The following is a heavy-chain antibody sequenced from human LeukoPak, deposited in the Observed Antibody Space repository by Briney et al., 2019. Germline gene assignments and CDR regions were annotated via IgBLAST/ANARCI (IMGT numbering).Heavy chain of an antibody. Sequence: ASVKVSCKASGYTFTSYGISWVRQAPGQGLEWMGGIIPIFGTANYAQKFQGRVTITADESTSTAYMELSSLRSEDTAVYYCARAGYGSGSFDYWGQGTLVTVSS. J-gene: IGHJ4*02. CDR3: ARAGYGSGSFDY. D-gene: IGHD3-10*01. V-gene: IGHV1-69*13. CDR1: GYTFTSYG. CDR2: IIPIFGTA.